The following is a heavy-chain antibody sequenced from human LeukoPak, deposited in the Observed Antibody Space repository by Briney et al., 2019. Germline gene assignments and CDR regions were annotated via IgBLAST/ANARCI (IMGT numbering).Heavy chain of an antibody. J-gene: IGHJ4*02. Sequence: SETLSLTCTVSGGSISSSSYYWGWIRQPPGKGLEWIGSIYYSGSTYYNPSLKSRVTISVDTSKNQFSLKLSSVTAADTAVYYCARVSSSWPHYYFDYWGQGTRVTASS. CDR3: ARVSSSWPHYYFDY. CDR2: IYYSGST. D-gene: IGHD6-13*01. CDR1: GGSISSSSYY. V-gene: IGHV4-39*07.